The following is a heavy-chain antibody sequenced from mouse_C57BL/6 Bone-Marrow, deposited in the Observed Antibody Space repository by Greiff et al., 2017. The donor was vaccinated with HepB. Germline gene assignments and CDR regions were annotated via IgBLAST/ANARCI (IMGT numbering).Heavy chain of an antibody. CDR2: IYPGDGDT. CDR1: GYAFSSSW. Sequence: QVQLQQSGPELVKPGASVKISCKASGYAFSSSWMNWVKQRPGKGLEWIGRIYPGDGDTNYNGKFKGKATLTADKSSSTAYMQLSSLTSEDSAVYFCARHGNYLDYWGQGTTLTVSS. CDR3: ARHGNYLDY. D-gene: IGHD2-1*01. V-gene: IGHV1-82*01. J-gene: IGHJ2*01.